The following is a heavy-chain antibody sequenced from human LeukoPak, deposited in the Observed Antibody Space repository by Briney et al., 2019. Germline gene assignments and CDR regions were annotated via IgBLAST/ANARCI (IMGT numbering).Heavy chain of an antibody. CDR1: GGSFSGYY. CDR3: ARGSVRYSSGWGRLNYYYYGMDV. CDR2: INHSGST. J-gene: IGHJ6*02. D-gene: IGHD6-19*01. V-gene: IGHV4-34*01. Sequence: SETLSLTCAVYGGSFSGYYWSWIRQPPGKGLEWIGEINHSGSTNYNPSLKSRVTISVDTSKNQFSLKLSSVTAADTAVYYCARGSVRYSSGWGRLNYYYYGMDVWGQGTTVTVSS.